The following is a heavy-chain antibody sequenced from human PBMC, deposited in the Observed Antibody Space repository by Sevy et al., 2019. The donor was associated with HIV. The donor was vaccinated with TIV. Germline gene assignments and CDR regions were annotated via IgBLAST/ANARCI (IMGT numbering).Heavy chain of an antibody. V-gene: IGHV1-2*02. CDR1: GYTFTDYY. J-gene: IGHJ6*02. CDR2: INPNDGVT. Sequence: APVKVSCKASGYTFTDYYIHWVRQAPGQGLEWMAWINPNDGVTNYAQRFQGGVTVTRDTSISTAYMELRRLRSDDTAIYDCARLTTMPTSDLYGMDVWGQGTTVTVSS. D-gene: IGHD1-1*01. CDR3: ARLTTMPTSDLYGMDV.